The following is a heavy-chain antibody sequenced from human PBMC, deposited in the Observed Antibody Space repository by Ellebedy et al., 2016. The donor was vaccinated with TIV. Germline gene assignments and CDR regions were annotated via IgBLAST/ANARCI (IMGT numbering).Heavy chain of an antibody. CDR3: ARHSFSNWFDP. J-gene: IGHJ5*02. Sequence: MPSETLSLTCTVSGGSISSTNYYWGWIRQPPVKGLEWIGSINYSGSTYYNPSLKSRVTISVDTSKNQLSLNLSSVTAADTAVYYCARHSFSNWFDPWGQGTLVTVPS. V-gene: IGHV4-39*01. CDR2: INYSGST. CDR1: GGSISSTNYY. D-gene: IGHD3-3*01.